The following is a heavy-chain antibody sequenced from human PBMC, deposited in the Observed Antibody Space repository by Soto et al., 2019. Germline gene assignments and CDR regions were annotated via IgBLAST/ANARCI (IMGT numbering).Heavy chain of an antibody. Sequence: QVQLVESGGGVVQPGRSLRLSCAASGFTFSSYAMHWVRQAPGKGLEWVAVIWNDGTNKYYADSVKGRFTISRDNSKTTLYLQMNSLRAEDTAVYYCARDNWNYVSAFDIWGQGTTVTVSS. D-gene: IGHD1-7*01. CDR1: GFTFSSYA. CDR3: ARDNWNYVSAFDI. V-gene: IGHV3-33*01. CDR2: IWNDGTNK. J-gene: IGHJ3*02.